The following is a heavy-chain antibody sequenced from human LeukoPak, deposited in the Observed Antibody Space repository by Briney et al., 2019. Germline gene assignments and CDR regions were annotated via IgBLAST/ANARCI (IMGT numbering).Heavy chain of an antibody. D-gene: IGHD6-13*01. V-gene: IGHV4-38-2*02. CDR2: IYHSGST. CDR1: GYSISSGYY. Sequence: SETLSLTCIVSGYSISSGYYWGWIRQPPGKGLEWIGSIYHSGSTYYNPSLKSRVTISVDTSKNQFSLKLSSVTAADTAVYYCAAGSDYWGQGTLVTVSS. J-gene: IGHJ4*02. CDR3: AAGSDY.